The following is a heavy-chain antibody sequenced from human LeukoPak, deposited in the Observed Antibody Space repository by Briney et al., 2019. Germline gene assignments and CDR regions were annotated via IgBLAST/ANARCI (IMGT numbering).Heavy chain of an antibody. J-gene: IGHJ4*02. CDR3: ARARTNIAAGQGNDY. CDR1: GGTFSSYA. V-gene: IGHV1-69*13. D-gene: IGHD6-13*01. Sequence: SVKVSCKASGGTFSSYAISWVRQAPGQGLEWMGGIIPIFGTANYAQKFQGRVTITADESTSTAYMELSSLRSEDTAVYYCARARTNIAAGQGNDYWGQGTLVTVSP. CDR2: IIPIFGTA.